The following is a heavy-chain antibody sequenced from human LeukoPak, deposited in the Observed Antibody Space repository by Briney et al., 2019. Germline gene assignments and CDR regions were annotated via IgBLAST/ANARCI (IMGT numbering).Heavy chain of an antibody. Sequence: GGSLRLSCVVSGFPFSSYAMSWVRQAPGKGLEWVSGISGSGDTTYYAASVKGRFTVSRDNSKNTLYLQMNSLRAEDTAVYYCAKVGGYGILTGYYSSRPIDYWGQGTLVTVSS. CDR1: GFPFSSYA. D-gene: IGHD3-9*01. CDR2: ISGSGDTT. V-gene: IGHV3-23*01. CDR3: AKVGGYGILTGYYSSRPIDY. J-gene: IGHJ4*02.